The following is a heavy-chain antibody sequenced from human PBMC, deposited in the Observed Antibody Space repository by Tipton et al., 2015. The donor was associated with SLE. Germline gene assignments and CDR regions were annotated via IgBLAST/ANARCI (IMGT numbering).Heavy chain of an antibody. CDR2: IYTSGST. CDR3: ARDPVAGRGIDY. V-gene: IGHV4-61*02. J-gene: IGHJ4*02. CDR1: GGSISSGSHY. Sequence: LRLSCTVSGGSISSGSHYWSWIRQPAGKGLEWIGRIYTSGSTNYNPSLKSRVTISVDTSKNRFSLKLSSVTAADTAVYYCARDPVAGRGIDYWGQGTLVTVSS. D-gene: IGHD6-19*01.